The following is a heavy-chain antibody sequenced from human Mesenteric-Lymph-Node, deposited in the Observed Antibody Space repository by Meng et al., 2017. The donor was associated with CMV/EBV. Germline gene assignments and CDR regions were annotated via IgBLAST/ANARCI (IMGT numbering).Heavy chain of an antibody. CDR3: ARDAVGATPRNWFDP. CDR1: LFTFSSYD. D-gene: IGHD1-26*01. CDR2: IWHDGSGK. Sequence: GESLKISCAASLFTFSSYDTHWVRQAPGKGLDWVTIIWHDGSGKHCLHSVKGRFTISRDNAKNSLYLQMNSLRAEDTALYYCARDAVGATPRNWFDPWGQGTLVTVSS. V-gene: IGHV3-33*01. J-gene: IGHJ5*02.